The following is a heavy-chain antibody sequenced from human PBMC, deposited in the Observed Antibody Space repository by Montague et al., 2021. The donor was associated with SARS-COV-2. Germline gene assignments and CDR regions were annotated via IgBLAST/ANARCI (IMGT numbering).Heavy chain of an antibody. V-gene: IGHV4-59*02. CDR3: TRVQDRGGSDY. CDR1: GGSVTSSY. CDR2: IHHNGTM. Sequence: SETLSLTCTVSGGSVTSSYWSWIRQPPGKGLQWVVYIHHNGTMKYNPSLNSRVTIILDKYTNQYSLKLSSLTAADTAVDYCTRVQDRGGSDYWGHGRLVTVSS. D-gene: IGHD2-15*01. J-gene: IGHJ4*01.